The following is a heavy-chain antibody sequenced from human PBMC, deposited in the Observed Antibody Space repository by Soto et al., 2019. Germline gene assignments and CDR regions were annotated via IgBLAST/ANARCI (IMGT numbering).Heavy chain of an antibody. Sequence: QVQLVQSGAEVKKPGASVKVSCKASGYSFTVYHMHWVRQAPGQGLEWMGWINTDSGGTKYAQKCEGPVTMSRDMSINTAYMELSNLISDDTAVYYCAREIRSGYYKYWYFDLWGRGTLITVSS. V-gene: IGHV1-2*02. CDR3: AREIRSGYYKYWYFDL. CDR2: INTDSGGT. CDR1: GYSFTVYH. D-gene: IGHD3-3*01. J-gene: IGHJ2*01.